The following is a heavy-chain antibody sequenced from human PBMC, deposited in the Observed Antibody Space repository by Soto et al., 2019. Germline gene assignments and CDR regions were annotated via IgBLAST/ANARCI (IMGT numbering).Heavy chain of an antibody. CDR3: ARPPGYISDWYYFDL. CDR1: GYTFIDYY. D-gene: IGHD3-9*01. CDR2: ISPRSGGT. J-gene: IGHJ4*02. Sequence: ASVKVSCKASGYTFIDYYMHWLRQAPGQGFEWMGRISPRSGGTNYAQKFQGRVTMTWDTSLNTAYMELSSLISEDTAVYYCARPPGYISDWYYFDLWGQGTLVTVSS. V-gene: IGHV1-2*02.